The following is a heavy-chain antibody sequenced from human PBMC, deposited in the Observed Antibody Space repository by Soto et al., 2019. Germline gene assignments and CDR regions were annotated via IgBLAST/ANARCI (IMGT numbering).Heavy chain of an antibody. CDR2: INTDGGSS. CDR1: GFTFSGHW. Sequence: EVQLLESGGDLVQPAGSLRLSCAASGFTFSGHWMHWVRQVPGKGLEWVSRINTDGGSSAYADSVKGRFSISRDNAKNTLYLQMNGLRAEDTAVYYCAREAGYCSRTSCYRRAFDTWGQGTTVTVSS. V-gene: IGHV3-74*03. CDR3: AREAGYCSRTSCYRRAFDT. D-gene: IGHD2-2*01. J-gene: IGHJ3*02.